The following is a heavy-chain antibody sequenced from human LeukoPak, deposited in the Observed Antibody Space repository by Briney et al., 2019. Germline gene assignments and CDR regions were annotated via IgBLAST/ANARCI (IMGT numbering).Heavy chain of an antibody. CDR2: INPNSGGT. CDR3: ARDNLRRPRGYSGYDLDY. V-gene: IGHV1-2*02. J-gene: IGHJ4*02. D-gene: IGHD5-12*01. Sequence: ASVKVSCKASGYTFTGYYMHWVRQAPGQGREWMGWINPNSGGTNYAQKFQGGVTMTRDTSISTAYMGLSRLRSDDTAVYYCARDNLRRPRGYSGYDLDYWGQGTLVTVSS. CDR1: GYTFTGYY.